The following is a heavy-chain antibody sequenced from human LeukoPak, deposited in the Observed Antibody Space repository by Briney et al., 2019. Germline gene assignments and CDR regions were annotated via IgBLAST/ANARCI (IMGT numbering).Heavy chain of an antibody. CDR2: IKQDGSEM. CDR1: GFTFSNYW. Sequence: GGSLSLSCAASGFTFSNYWMSWVRQAPGKGLEWVASIKQDGSEMYYVDSVKGRFTISRDNAKTSLYLQMNTLRVEDTAVYYCARAVRLTDYWGQGTLVTVSS. CDR3: ARAVRLTDY. D-gene: IGHD2-2*01. J-gene: IGHJ4*02. V-gene: IGHV3-7*01.